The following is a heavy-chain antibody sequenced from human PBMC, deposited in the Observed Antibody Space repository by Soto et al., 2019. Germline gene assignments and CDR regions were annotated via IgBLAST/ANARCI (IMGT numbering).Heavy chain of an antibody. J-gene: IGHJ4*02. V-gene: IGHV1-46*01. D-gene: IGHD3-3*01. CDR1: GYTFTSYY. Sequence: ASVKVSCKASGYTFTSYYMHWVRQAPGQGLEWMGIINPSGGSTSYAQKFQGRVTMTRDTSTSTVYMELSSLRSEDTAVYYCARDASAYYDFWSGYYSPYYFDYWGQGTLVTVS. CDR2: INPSGGST. CDR3: ARDASAYYDFWSGYYSPYYFDY.